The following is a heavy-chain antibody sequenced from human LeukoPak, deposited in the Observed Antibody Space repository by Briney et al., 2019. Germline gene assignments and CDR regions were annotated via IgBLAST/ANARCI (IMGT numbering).Heavy chain of an antibody. Sequence: PGRSLRLSCAASAFPFSSYGMHWVRQAPGKGLEWVAVIWHDGSHKYYADSVKGRFTISRDNSKNTLYLQMNSLRAEDTAVYYCAKDISISIVVVSWGQGTLVTVSS. J-gene: IGHJ4*02. D-gene: IGHD3-22*01. CDR2: IWHDGSHK. CDR1: AFPFSSYG. CDR3: AKDISISIVVVS. V-gene: IGHV3-33*06.